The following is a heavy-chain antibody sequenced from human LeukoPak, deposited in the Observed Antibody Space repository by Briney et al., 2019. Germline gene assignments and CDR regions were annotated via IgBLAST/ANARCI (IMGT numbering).Heavy chain of an antibody. CDR2: IYHSGST. D-gene: IGHD2-15*01. J-gene: IGHJ4*02. V-gene: IGHV4-39*07. CDR3: ARGYCSGGSCFDY. Sequence: PSETLSLTCTVSGGSIINVGYYWSWIRQPPGKGLEWIGSIYHSGSTYYNPSLKSRVTISVDTSKNQFSLKLSSVTAADTAVYYCARGYCSGGSCFDYWGQGTLVTVSS. CDR1: GGSIINVGYY.